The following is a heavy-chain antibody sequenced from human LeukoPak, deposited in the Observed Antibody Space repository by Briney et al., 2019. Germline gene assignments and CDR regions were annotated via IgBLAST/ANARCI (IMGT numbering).Heavy chain of an antibody. D-gene: IGHD3-22*01. J-gene: IGHJ4*02. CDR3: ARVIRSETRYFDY. CDR1: GGSFSGYY. V-gene: IGHV4-34*01. Sequence: SETLSLTCAVYGGSFSGYYWSWIRQPPGKGLEWIGEINHSGSTNYNPSLKSRVTISVDTSKNQFSLKLSSVTAADTAVYYCARVIRSETRYFDYWGQGTLVTV. CDR2: INHSGST.